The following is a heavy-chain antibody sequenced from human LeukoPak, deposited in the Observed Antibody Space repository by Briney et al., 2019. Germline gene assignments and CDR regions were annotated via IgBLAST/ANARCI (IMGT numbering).Heavy chain of an antibody. CDR3: ARVGGYDFWSGYYRHWFDP. V-gene: IGHV4-34*01. D-gene: IGHD3-3*01. CDR2: INHSGST. Sequence: SETLSLTCAVYGGSFSGYYWSWLRQPPGKGLEWLGEINHSGSTNYNPSLKSRVTISVDTSKNQFSLKLSSVTAADTAVYYCARVGGYDFWSGYYRHWFDPWGQGTLVTVSS. J-gene: IGHJ5*02. CDR1: GGSFSGYY.